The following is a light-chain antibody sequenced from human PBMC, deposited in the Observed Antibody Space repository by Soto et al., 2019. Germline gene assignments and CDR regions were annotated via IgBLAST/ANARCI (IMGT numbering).Light chain of an antibody. CDR3: QQRRNWPPVIT. CDR2: DAS. Sequence: EIFLTQSPATLSLSQGERATRSCSDSQSCSSKLAWYQKKPGQAPRLLIYDASKRDTGNPARFSGRGSGTVFTLTISIIEPEDFAVYYCQQRRNWPPVITCGQGTRLVI. CDR1: QSCSSK. V-gene: IGKV3-11*01. J-gene: IGKJ5*01.